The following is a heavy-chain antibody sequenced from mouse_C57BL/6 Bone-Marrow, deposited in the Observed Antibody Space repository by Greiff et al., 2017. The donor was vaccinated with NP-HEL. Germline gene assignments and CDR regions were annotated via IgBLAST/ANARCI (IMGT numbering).Heavy chain of an antibody. J-gene: IGHJ3*01. Sequence: EVQLVESGGGLVKPGGSLKLSCAASGFTFSDYGMHWVRQAPEKGLEWVAYISSGSSTIYYVDTVKGRFTIARDNAKNTLFLQLTSLRSEDTAMYYCADYSSFAYWGQGTLVTVSA. CDR1: GFTFSDYG. CDR2: ISSGSSTI. V-gene: IGHV5-17*01. CDR3: ADYSSFAY. D-gene: IGHD2-12*01.